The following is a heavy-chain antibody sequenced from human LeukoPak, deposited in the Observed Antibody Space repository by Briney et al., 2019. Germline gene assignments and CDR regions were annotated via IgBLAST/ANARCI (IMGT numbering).Heavy chain of an antibody. CDR1: GFTFSSYW. D-gene: IGHD6-6*01. CDR2: IKQGGNEK. J-gene: IGHJ6*03. CDR3: AREGQQVVPSYYYYYMDV. Sequence: GGSLRLSCAASGFTFSSYWMSWVRQAPGKGLEWVANIKQGGNEKYYVDSVKGRFTISRDNAKSSLYLQMNSLRAEDTAIYYCAREGQQVVPSYYYYYMDVCGKGTTVTVSS. V-gene: IGHV3-7*01.